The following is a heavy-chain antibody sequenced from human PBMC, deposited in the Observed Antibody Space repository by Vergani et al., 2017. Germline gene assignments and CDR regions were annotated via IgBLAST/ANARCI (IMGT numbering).Heavy chain of an antibody. CDR2: ISGSGGST. J-gene: IGHJ6*02. CDR3: AKDDSEMRRLRPLYYYYGMDV. CDR1: GFTFSSYA. V-gene: IGHV3-23*01. D-gene: IGHD5-12*01. Sequence: EVQLLESGGGLVQPGGFLRLSCAASGFTFSSYAMSWVRQAPGKGLEWVSAISGSGGSTYYADSVKGRFTISRDNSKNTLYLQMNSLRAEDTAVYYCAKDDSEMRRLRPLYYYYGMDVWGQGTTVTVSS.